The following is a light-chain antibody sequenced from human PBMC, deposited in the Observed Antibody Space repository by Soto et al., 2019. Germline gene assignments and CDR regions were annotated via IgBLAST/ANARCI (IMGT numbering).Light chain of an antibody. Sequence: ILFTQSPGTLSLSPGERATLSCRTSQSVSNTYVAWYQQKPGQAPRLLIYDTSSRVTGIPDRFSGSRSGTEFTLTINRLQSEDFEVYYCQRYNNWPLTFGGGTKVDIK. CDR1: QSVSNTY. V-gene: IGKV3D-20*02. CDR3: QRYNNWPLT. CDR2: DTS. J-gene: IGKJ4*01.